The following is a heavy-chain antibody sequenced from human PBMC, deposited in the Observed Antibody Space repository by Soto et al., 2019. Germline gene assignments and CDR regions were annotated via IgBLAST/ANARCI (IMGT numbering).Heavy chain of an antibody. Sequence: SETLSLTCTVSGGSISSGGYYWSWIRQHPEKGLEWNGYIYYSGSTYYNPSLKSRLAISVDTSKNQFSLKLSAVTAADTAVYYCAIARWLVSTPYYYGLCVWGQGTTVTVSS. V-gene: IGHV4-31*03. D-gene: IGHD2-8*01. CDR1: GGSISSGGYY. CDR3: AIARWLVSTPYYYGLCV. CDR2: IYYSGST. J-gene: IGHJ6*02.